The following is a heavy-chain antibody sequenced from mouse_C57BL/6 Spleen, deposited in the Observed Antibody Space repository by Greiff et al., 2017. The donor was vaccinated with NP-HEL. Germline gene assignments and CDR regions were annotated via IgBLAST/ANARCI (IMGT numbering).Heavy chain of an antibody. V-gene: IGHV14-4*01. CDR1: GFNIKDDY. D-gene: IGHD2-2*01. Sequence: VQLQQSGAELVRPGASVKLSCTASGFNIKDDYMHWVKQRPEQGLEWIGWIDPENGDTAYASKFQGKATITADTSSNTAYLQLSSLTSEDTAVYYCTTGGLGYYFDYWGQGATLTVSS. J-gene: IGHJ2*01. CDR2: IDPENGDT. CDR3: TTGGLGYYFDY.